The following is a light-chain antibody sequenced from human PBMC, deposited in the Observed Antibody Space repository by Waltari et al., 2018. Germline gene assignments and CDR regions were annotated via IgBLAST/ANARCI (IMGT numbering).Light chain of an antibody. CDR1: QSVSSSY. CDR3: QQYGGSPAYT. Sequence: IVFTQSPGTLSLSPGERATLSCRDSQSVSSSYLAWYQQKPGQAPRVLIYGASIRATGIPDRFSGSGSGTDFTLTISRLEPEDFALYFCQQYGGSPAYTFGQGTKLEI. CDR2: GAS. V-gene: IGKV3-20*01. J-gene: IGKJ2*01.